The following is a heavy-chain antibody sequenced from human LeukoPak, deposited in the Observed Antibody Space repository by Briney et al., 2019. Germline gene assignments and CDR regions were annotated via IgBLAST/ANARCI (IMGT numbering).Heavy chain of an antibody. J-gene: IGHJ5*02. V-gene: IGHV4-4*07. CDR3: ASYSSSWYNWFDP. Sequence: SETLSLTCTVSGGSISSYYWSWIRQPAGKGLEWIGRIYTSGSTNYNPSPKSRVTISVDKSKNQFSLKLSSVTAADTAVYYCASYSSSWYNWFDPWGQGTLVTVSS. D-gene: IGHD6-13*01. CDR1: GGSISSYY. CDR2: IYTSGST.